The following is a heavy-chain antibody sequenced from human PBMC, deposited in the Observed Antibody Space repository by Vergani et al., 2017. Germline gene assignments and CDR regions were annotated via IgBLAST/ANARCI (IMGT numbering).Heavy chain of an antibody. Sequence: EVQLVESGGGVVRPGGSLRLSCAASGFTFDDYGMSWVRQAPGKGLEWVSGINWNGGSTCYADSVKGRFTISRDNAKNSLYLQMNSLRAEDTALYYCARERNAYYXFLSGYYTQYYFDYWGQGTLVTVSS. CDR3: ARERNAYYXFLSGYYTQYYFDY. J-gene: IGHJ4*02. V-gene: IGHV3-20*04. D-gene: IGHD3-3*01. CDR2: INWNGGST. CDR1: GFTFDDYG.